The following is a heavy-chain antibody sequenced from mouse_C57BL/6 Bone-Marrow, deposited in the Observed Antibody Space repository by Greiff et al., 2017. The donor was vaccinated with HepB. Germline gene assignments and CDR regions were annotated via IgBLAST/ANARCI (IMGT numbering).Heavy chain of an antibody. CDR3: ARDGGGAWFAY. V-gene: IGHV1-69*01. J-gene: IGHJ3*01. CDR2: IDPSDSYT. D-gene: IGHD1-1*02. Sequence: QVQLQQPGAELVMPGASVKLSCKASGYTFTSYWMHWVKQRPGQGLEWIGEIDPSDSYTNYNQKFKGKSTLTVDKSSSTAYMQLSSLTSEDSAVYYCARDGGGAWFAYWGQGTLVTVSA. CDR1: GYTFTSYW.